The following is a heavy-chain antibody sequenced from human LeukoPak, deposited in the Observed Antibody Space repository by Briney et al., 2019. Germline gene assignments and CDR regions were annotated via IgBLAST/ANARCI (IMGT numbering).Heavy chain of an antibody. J-gene: IGHJ4*02. Sequence: SETLPLTCTVSGGSTSSYYWSWIRQPPGKGLEWIGYIYYSGSTNYNPSLKSRVTISVDTSKNQFSLKLSSVTAADTAVYYCARVRDGYNPYYFDYWGQGTLVTVSS. CDR3: ARVRDGYNPYYFDY. CDR1: GGSTSSYY. V-gene: IGHV4-59*01. CDR2: IYYSGST. D-gene: IGHD5-24*01.